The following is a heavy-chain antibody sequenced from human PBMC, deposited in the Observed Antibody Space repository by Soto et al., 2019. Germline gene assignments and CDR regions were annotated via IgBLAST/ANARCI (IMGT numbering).Heavy chain of an antibody. CDR2: ISSSGSNI. Sequence: EVQLVESGGGLVQPGGSLRLSCAASGFTFSSYEMNWVRQAPGKGLEWVSYISSSGSNIYYADSVQGRFTISRDNAKNSLYLEMTSLRAGDRVVYDCATRWGGGGAFDFWVQGTMVTVSS. V-gene: IGHV3-48*03. D-gene: IGHD3-16*01. CDR3: ATRWGGGGAFDF. CDR1: GFTFSSYE. J-gene: IGHJ3*01.